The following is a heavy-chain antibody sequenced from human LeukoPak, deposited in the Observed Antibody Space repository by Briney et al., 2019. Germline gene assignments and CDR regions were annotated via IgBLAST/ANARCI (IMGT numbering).Heavy chain of an antibody. D-gene: IGHD6-19*01. Sequence: SETLSLTCTVSGGSISSYYWSWIRQPPGKELEWIGYIYYSGSTNYNPSLKSRVTISVDTSKNQFSLKLSSVTAADTAVYYCASRAGYSSGRRRDWYFDLWGRGTLVTVSS. CDR2: IYYSGST. J-gene: IGHJ2*01. V-gene: IGHV4-59*08. CDR1: GGSISSYY. CDR3: ASRAGYSSGRRRDWYFDL.